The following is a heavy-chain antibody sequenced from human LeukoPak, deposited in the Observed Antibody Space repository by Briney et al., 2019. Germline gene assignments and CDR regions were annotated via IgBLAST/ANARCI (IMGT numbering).Heavy chain of an antibody. CDR2: ISGSSGSA. Sequence: PGGSLRLSCAAPGFTFSSYAMSWVRQAPGKGLEWVPAISGSSGSAYYANSVKGRFTISRDNSKNTLYLQMNSLRAEDTAVYYCAKAAAGSYDILTGYYTRISDYWGQGTLVTVSS. CDR3: AKAAAGSYDILTGYYTRISDY. J-gene: IGHJ4*02. CDR1: GFTFSSYA. D-gene: IGHD3-9*01. V-gene: IGHV3-23*01.